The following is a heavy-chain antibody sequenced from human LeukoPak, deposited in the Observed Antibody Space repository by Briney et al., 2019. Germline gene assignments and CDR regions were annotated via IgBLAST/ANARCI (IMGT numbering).Heavy chain of an antibody. D-gene: IGHD4-17*01. Sequence: GGSLRLSCAASGFTLSEYWMSWVRQAPGKGLEWVANIKEDGSEKHYVGSVKGRFTISRDNAQSSVHLEMNSLRDEDTAVYYCAHIPSMTTPLFDYWGQGTLVTVSS. CDR2: IKEDGSEK. CDR3: AHIPSMTTPLFDY. J-gene: IGHJ4*02. CDR1: GFTLSEYW. V-gene: IGHV3-7*02.